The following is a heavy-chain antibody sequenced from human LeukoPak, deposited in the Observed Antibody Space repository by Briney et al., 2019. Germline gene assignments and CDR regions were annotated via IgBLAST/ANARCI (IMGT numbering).Heavy chain of an antibody. CDR3: AREGSKVEGGQVFDY. Sequence: GGSLRLSCAASGFTFSSYWMSWVRQAPGKGLEWVANIKQDGSEKYYVDSVKGRFTISRDNAKNSLYLQMNSLRAEDTAVYYCAREGSKVEGGQVFDYWGQGTLVTVSS. D-gene: IGHD3-16*01. CDR2: IKQDGSEK. CDR1: GFTFSSYW. V-gene: IGHV3-7*01. J-gene: IGHJ4*02.